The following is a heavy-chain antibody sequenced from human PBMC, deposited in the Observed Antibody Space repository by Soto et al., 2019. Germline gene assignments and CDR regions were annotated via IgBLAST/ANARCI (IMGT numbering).Heavy chain of an antibody. CDR1: GGSISSGGYY. V-gene: IGHV4-31*03. Sequence: SETLSLTCTVSGGSISSGGYYWSWIRQHPGKGLEWIGYIYYSGSTYYNPSLKSRVTISVDTSKNQFSLKLSSVTAADTAAYYCARGHAMGAFDIWGQGTMVTVSS. D-gene: IGHD2-2*01. J-gene: IGHJ3*02. CDR3: ARGHAMGAFDI. CDR2: IYYSGST.